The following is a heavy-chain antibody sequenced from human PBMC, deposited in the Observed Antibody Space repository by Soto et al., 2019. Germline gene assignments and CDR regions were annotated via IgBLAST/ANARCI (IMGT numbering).Heavy chain of an antibody. V-gene: IGHV4-61*08. J-gene: IGHJ4*02. CDR1: DDYFRGAGYY. D-gene: IGHD4-17*01. CDR2: TYYNGDT. Sequence: SETQSLTCTVSDDYFRGAGYYWSWIRQPLGKGPEWIGYTYYNGDTKYNPALKSRVTMSVDTSKNQFSLRLSSVTAADTAVYYCARGATVTQYDYWGQGTLVTVSS. CDR3: ARGATVTQYDY.